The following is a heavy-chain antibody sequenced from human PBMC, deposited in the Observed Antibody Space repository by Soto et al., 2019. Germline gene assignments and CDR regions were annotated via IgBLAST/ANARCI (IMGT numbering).Heavy chain of an antibody. CDR3: ARAGGTTVTGLWHFDS. CDR1: GFTFSTYS. D-gene: IGHD4-17*01. V-gene: IGHV3-33*01. CDR2: IWYDGTQK. Sequence: QVQLEESGGGVVQPGRSVRLSCEASGFTFSTYSMHWVRQPPGKGLEWLAAIWYDGTQKYYADSVKGRFIISRDNSKKTLYLEMNSLRAEDTAVYYCARAGGTTVTGLWHFDSWGQGTLVTVSS. J-gene: IGHJ4*02.